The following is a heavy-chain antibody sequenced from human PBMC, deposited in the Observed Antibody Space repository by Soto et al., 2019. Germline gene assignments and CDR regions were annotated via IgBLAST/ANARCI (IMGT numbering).Heavy chain of an antibody. CDR3: ARKYSVGTRGYYYYGMDV. D-gene: IGHD2-21*01. CDR2: MNPNSGNT. Sequence: ASVKVSCKASGYTFTSYDINWVRQATGQGLEWMGWMNPNSGNTGYAQKFQGRVTMTRNTSISTAYMELSSLRSEDTAVYYCARKYSVGTRGYYYYGMDVWGQGTTVTVS. J-gene: IGHJ6*02. V-gene: IGHV1-8*01. CDR1: GYTFTSYD.